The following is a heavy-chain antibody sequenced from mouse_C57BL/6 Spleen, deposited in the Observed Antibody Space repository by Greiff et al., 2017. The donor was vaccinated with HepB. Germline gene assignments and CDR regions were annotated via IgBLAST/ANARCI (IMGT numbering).Heavy chain of an antibody. CDR1: GFSFNTYA. V-gene: IGHV10-1*01. CDR2: IRSKSNNYAT. J-gene: IGHJ2*01. Sequence: DVMLVESGGGLVQPKGSLKLSCAASGFSFNTYAMNWVRQAPGKGLEWVARIRSKSNNYATYYADSVKDRFTISRDDSESMLYLQMNNLKTEDTAMYYCVRSNSYFDYWGQGTTLTVSS. D-gene: IGHD4-1*01. CDR3: VRSNSYFDY.